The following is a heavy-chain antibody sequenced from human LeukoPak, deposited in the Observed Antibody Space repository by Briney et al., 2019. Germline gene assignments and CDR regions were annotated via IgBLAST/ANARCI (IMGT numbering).Heavy chain of an antibody. CDR2: IYTSGST. Sequence: SETLSLTCTVSGGSISSYYWSWIRQPAGKGLEWIGRIYTSGSTNYNPSLKSRVTMSVDTSKNQFSLKLSSVTAADTAVYYCARELHDFWSGYFYYNMDVWAKGPRSPSP. CDR1: GGSISSYY. V-gene: IGHV4-4*07. J-gene: IGHJ6*03. D-gene: IGHD3-3*01. CDR3: ARELHDFWSGYFYYNMDV.